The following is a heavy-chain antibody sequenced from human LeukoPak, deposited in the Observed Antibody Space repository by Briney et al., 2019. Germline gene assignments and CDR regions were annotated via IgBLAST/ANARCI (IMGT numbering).Heavy chain of an antibody. CDR3: ARHPPTYSPKPPFYGSLYYFDY. CDR1: GYTFTSYG. CDR2: ISAYNGNT. J-gene: IGHJ4*02. Sequence: GASVKVSCKASGYTFTSYGISWVRQAPGQGLEWMGWISAYNGNTNYAQKLQGRVTMTTDTSTSTAYMELRSLRSDDTAVYYCARHPPTYSPKPPFYGSLYYFDYWGQGTLVTVSS. V-gene: IGHV1-18*01. D-gene: IGHD2/OR15-2a*01.